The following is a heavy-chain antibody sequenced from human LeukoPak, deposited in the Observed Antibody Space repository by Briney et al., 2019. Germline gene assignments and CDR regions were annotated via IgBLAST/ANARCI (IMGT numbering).Heavy chain of an antibody. D-gene: IGHD2-2*01. CDR2: IYYSGNT. Sequence: SETLSLTCTVSGGSISSYYWSWIRQPPGKGLEWIGYIYYSGNTNYNPSLKSRVTISVDTSKNQFSLKLSSVTAADTAVYYCATVVQPAAISWLDPWGQGTLVTVSS. CDR1: GGSISSYY. J-gene: IGHJ5*02. CDR3: ATVVQPAAISWLDP. V-gene: IGHV4-59*01.